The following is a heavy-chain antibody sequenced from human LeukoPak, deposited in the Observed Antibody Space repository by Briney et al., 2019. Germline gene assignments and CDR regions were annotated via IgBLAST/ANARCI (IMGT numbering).Heavy chain of an antibody. D-gene: IGHD3-22*01. J-gene: IGHJ4*02. CDR2: IWYDGSNK. Sequence: PGRSLRLSCAASGFTFSSYGMHWVRQAPGKGLEWVAVIWYDGSNKYYADSVKGRFTISRDNAKNSLYLQMNSLRAEDTAVYYCARETYYYDSSGDFDYWAREPWSPSPQ. CDR1: GFTFSSYG. CDR3: ARETYYYDSSGDFDY. V-gene: IGHV3-33*01.